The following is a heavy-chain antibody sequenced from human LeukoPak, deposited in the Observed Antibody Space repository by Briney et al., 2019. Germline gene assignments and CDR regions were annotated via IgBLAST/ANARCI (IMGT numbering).Heavy chain of an antibody. Sequence: ASVKVSCKASGYTFTSYGISWVRQAPGQGLEWMGWISAYNGNTNYAQKFKGRVTMTTDTSTSTVYMELRSLRSDDTAVYYCARDYYDSSGYSFDVFDFWGQGTMVTVSS. CDR3: ARDYYDSSGYSFDVFDF. D-gene: IGHD3-22*01. CDR1: GYTFTSYG. CDR2: ISAYNGNT. J-gene: IGHJ3*01. V-gene: IGHV1-18*01.